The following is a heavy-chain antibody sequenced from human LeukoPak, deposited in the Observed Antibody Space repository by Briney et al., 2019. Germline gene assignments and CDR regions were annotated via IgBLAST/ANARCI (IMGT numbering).Heavy chain of an antibody. CDR3: ARGRDDYGDYVAFDI. J-gene: IGHJ3*02. CDR2: MNPNSGNT. Sequence: TSVKVSCKASGYTFTSYDINWVRQATGQGLEWMGWMNPNSGNTGYAQKFQGRVTMTRNTSISTAYMELSSLRSEDTAVYYCARGRDDYGDYVAFDIWGQGTMVTVSS. V-gene: IGHV1-8*01. CDR1: GYTFTSYD. D-gene: IGHD4-17*01.